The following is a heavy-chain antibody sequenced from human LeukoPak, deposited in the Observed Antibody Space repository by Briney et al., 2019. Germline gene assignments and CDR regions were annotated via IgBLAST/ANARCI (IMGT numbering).Heavy chain of an antibody. CDR3: AREGRIAAAGTNYYYYMDV. Sequence: AGGSLRLSCAASGFTFSDYAMSWVRQVPGKGLEWVSTIIGSGGSAYYADSVNGRFTISRDNAKNSLYLQMNSLRAEDTAVYYCAREGRIAAAGTNYYYYMDVWGKGTTVTISS. CDR2: IIGSGGSA. V-gene: IGHV3-23*01. J-gene: IGHJ6*03. CDR1: GFTFSDYA. D-gene: IGHD6-13*01.